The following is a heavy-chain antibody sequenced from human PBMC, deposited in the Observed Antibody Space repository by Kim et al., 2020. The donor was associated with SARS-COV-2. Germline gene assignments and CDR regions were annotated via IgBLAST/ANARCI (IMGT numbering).Heavy chain of an antibody. D-gene: IGHD3-3*01. CDR2: IIPIFGTA. V-gene: IGHV1-69*13. CDR1: GGTFSSYA. CDR3: ARSPRNPVLRFLEHAVLDAAT. J-gene: IGHJ4*02. Sequence: SVKVSCKASGGTFSSYAISWVRQAPGQGLEWMGGIIPIFGTANYAQKFQGRVTITADESTSTAYMELSSLRSEDTAVYYCARSPRNPVLRFLEHAVLDAATWGQGTLVTVSS.